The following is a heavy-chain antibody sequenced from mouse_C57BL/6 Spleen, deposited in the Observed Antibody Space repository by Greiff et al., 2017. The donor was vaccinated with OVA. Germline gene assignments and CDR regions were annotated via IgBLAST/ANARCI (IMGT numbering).Heavy chain of an antibody. J-gene: IGHJ4*01. Sequence: QVQLQQSGPELVKPGASVKISCKASGYAFSSSWMNWVKQRPGKGLEWIGRIYPGDGDTNYNGKFKGKATLTADKSSSTAYMQLSSLASEDSAVYFCARTLYYDYDGGAAMDYWGQGTSVTVSS. CDR1: GYAFSSSW. CDR3: ARTLYYDYDGGAAMDY. CDR2: IYPGDGDT. D-gene: IGHD2-4*01. V-gene: IGHV1-82*01.